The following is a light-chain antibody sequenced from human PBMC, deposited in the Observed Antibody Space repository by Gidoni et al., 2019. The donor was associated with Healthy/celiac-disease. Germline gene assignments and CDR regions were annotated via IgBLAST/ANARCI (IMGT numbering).Light chain of an antibody. CDR2: DAS. Sequence: LQITPSPSTLSASVGDRVTITCRARQSISSWLAWYQQKPGKAPKLLIYDASSLESGVPSRFSGSGSGTEFTLTISSLQPDDFATYYCQQYNSYSLFXPXTKVDIK. J-gene: IGKJ3*01. CDR3: QQYNSYSL. V-gene: IGKV1-5*01. CDR1: QSISSW.